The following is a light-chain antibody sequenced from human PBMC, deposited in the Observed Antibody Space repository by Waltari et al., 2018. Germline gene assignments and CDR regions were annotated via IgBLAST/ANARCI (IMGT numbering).Light chain of an antibody. V-gene: IGKV1-5*01. Sequence: DIQMTQSPSTLSASVGDRFTITCRASQSIINRLAWYQQKPGKAPKLLIYDDSSLESGVPSRFSGSGSGTEFTLTISSLQPDDFATYYCQQYNNYWAFGQGTKVEIK. CDR2: DDS. CDR3: QQYNNYWA. J-gene: IGKJ1*01. CDR1: QSIINR.